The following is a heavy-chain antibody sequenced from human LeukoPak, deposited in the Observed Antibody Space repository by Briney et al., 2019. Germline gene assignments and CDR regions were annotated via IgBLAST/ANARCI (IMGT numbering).Heavy chain of an antibody. V-gene: IGHV1-69*04. Sequence: GASVKVSCKASGGTFSSYAISWVRQAPGQGLEWMGRIIPIFGIANYAQKFQGRVTITADKSTSTAYMELSSLRSEDTAVYYCARGMGYSSYYFDYWGQGTLVTVSS. D-gene: IGHD4-11*01. CDR2: IIPIFGIA. CDR1: GGTFSSYA. J-gene: IGHJ4*02. CDR3: ARGMGYSSYYFDY.